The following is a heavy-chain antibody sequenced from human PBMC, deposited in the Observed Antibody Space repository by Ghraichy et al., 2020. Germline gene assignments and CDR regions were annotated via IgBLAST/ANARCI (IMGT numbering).Heavy chain of an antibody. CDR2: IWYDGSNK. J-gene: IGHJ4*02. D-gene: IGHD2-15*01. Sequence: LTCAASGFTFSNYNMHWVRQAPGKGLEWVAFIWYDGSNKYYVDSVKGRFTISRDNSKNTLYLQMSGLRAEDSAVYYCAKDSGGCNCYYDYWGQGSLVTVSS. CDR3: AKDSGGCNCYYDY. V-gene: IGHV3-30*02. CDR1: GFTFSNYN.